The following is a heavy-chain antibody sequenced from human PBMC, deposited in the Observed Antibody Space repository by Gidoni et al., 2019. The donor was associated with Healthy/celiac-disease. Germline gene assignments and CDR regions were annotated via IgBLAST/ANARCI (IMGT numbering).Heavy chain of an antibody. CDR1: GFTFSSDN. V-gene: IGHV3-21*01. CDR2: VSGSSSYI. CDR3: ARDVGGF. D-gene: IGHD3-16*01. Sequence: EVQLVESGGGLVKPGGPLSLSCAASGFTFSSDNMNWVRQAPGKGLEWVSSVSGSSSYIYYADSVKGRFTISRDNAKNSLYLQMNSLRAEDTAVYYCARDVGGFWGQGTLVTVSS. J-gene: IGHJ4*02.